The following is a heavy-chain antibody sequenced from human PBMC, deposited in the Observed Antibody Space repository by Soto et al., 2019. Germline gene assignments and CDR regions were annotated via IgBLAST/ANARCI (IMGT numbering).Heavy chain of an antibody. CDR1: GGSISSSSYY. D-gene: IGHD2-2*01. J-gene: IGHJ3*02. CDR3: ARHPFRASPYCSSTSCYEWGAFDI. Sequence: SETLSLTCTVSGGSISSSSYYWGWIRQPPGKGLEWIGSIYYSGSTYYNPSLKSRVTISVDTSKNQFSLKLSSVTAADTAVYYCARHPFRASPYCSSTSCYEWGAFDIWGQGTMVTVSS. CDR2: IYYSGST. V-gene: IGHV4-39*01.